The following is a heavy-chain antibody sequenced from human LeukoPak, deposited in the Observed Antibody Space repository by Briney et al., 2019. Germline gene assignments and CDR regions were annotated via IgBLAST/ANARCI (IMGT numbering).Heavy chain of an antibody. D-gene: IGHD2-21*01. J-gene: IGHJ4*02. V-gene: IGHV3-23*01. Sequence: SGGDTYHADSVKGRFTISRDNSMDRLYLQMNSLRAEDTAIYYCATGAYFADWGQGTLVTVSS. CDR3: ATGAYFAD. CDR2: SGGDT.